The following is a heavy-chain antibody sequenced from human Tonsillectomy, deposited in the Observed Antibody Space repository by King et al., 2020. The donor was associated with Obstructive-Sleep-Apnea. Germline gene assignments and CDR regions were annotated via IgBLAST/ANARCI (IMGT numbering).Heavy chain of an antibody. J-gene: IGHJ4*02. V-gene: IGHV5-51*01. CDR3: ARLWTVRGVIAYDY. CDR2: TYPGDADC. CDR1: GYSFTSYW. Sequence: VQLVESGAEVKKPGESLKISCNGSGYSFTSYWIGWVRQMPGKGLEWMGITYPGDADCIYSPSFPGQVTISADKSISTAYLQWSSLKASDTAMYYCARLWTVRGVIAYDYWGQGTLVTVSS. D-gene: IGHD3-10*01.